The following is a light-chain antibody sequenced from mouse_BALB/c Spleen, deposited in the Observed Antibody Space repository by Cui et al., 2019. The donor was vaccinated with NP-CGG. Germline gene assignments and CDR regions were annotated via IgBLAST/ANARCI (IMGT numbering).Light chain of an antibody. Sequence: QAVVTQESALTTSPGGTVTLTCRSSTGAVTTSNYANWVQEKPDHLFPGLIGGTNNRTPGVPARFSGSLIGDKAALTITGAQTEDEAIYFCALWYSNHWVFGGGTKLTVL. CDR2: GTN. J-gene: IGLJ1*01. CDR1: TGAVTTSNY. V-gene: IGLV1*01. CDR3: ALWYSNHWV.